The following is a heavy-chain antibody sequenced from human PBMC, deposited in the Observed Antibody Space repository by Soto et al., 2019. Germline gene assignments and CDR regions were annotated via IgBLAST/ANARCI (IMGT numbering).Heavy chain of an antibody. CDR1: GFTFSSYS. J-gene: IGHJ6*03. D-gene: IGHD2-2*01. CDR3: ARRKRNIVVVPAAMRGPVGYYYYMDV. V-gene: IGHV3-21*01. CDR2: ISSSSSYI. Sequence: GGSLRLSCAASGFTFSSYSMNWVRQAPGKGLEWVSSISSSSSYIYYADSVKGRFTISRDNAKNSLYLQINSLRAEDTAVYYCARRKRNIVVVPAAMRGPVGYYYYMDVWGKGTTVTVSS.